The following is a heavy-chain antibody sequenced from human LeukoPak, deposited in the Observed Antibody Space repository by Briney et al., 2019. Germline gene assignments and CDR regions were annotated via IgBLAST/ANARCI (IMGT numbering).Heavy chain of an antibody. V-gene: IGHV3-7*01. CDR1: GFTFSSYG. CDR2: IKQDGSEK. J-gene: IGHJ4*02. D-gene: IGHD3-22*01. CDR3: ARDFHRRLYDSSGYYLY. Sequence: GGSLRLSCAASGFTFSSYGLSWVRQAPGKGLEWVANIKQDGSEKYYVDSVRGRFTISRDNAKNSLYLQMNSLRAEDTAVYYCARDFHRRLYDSSGYYLYWGQGTLVTVSS.